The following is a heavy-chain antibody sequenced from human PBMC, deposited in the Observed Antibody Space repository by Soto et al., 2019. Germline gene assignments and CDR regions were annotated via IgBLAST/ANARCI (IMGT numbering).Heavy chain of an antibody. CDR2: ISAYNGNT. D-gene: IGHD5-18*01. Sequence: ASVKVSCKASGYTFTSYGISWGRQAPGQGLEGMGWISAYNGNTNYAQKLQGRVTMTTDTSTSTAYMELRSLRSDDTAVYYCARGPVDTAMVTGYYYCMDVWGQGTTVTVSS. V-gene: IGHV1-18*01. J-gene: IGHJ6*02. CDR3: ARGPVDTAMVTGYYYCMDV. CDR1: GYTFTSYG.